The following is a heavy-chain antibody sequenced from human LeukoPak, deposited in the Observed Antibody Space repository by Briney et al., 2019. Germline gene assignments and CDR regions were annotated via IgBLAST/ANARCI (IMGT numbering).Heavy chain of an antibody. CDR2: IYSGGST. D-gene: IGHD3-22*01. Sequence: PGGSLRLSCAASGFTVSSNYMSWVRQAPGKGLEWVSVIYSGGSTYYADSVKGRFTISRDNSKNTLYLQMNSLRAEDTAVYYCARGPLYYYDSSGYLDYWGQGTLVTVSS. J-gene: IGHJ4*02. CDR1: GFTVSSNY. CDR3: ARGPLYYYDSSGYLDY. V-gene: IGHV3-66*01.